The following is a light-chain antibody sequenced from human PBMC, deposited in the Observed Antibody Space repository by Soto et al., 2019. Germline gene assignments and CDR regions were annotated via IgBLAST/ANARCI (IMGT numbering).Light chain of an antibody. V-gene: IGLV1-40*01. CDR1: SSNIGAGYD. J-gene: IGLJ1*01. CDR2: GNS. Sequence: QYVLTQPPSVSWAPGQRVTISCTVSSSNIGAGYDVHWYQQLPGTAPKLLIYGNSNRPSGVPDRFSGSKSGTSASLAITGLQAEDEADYYCQSYDGSLSGSYVFGTGTKVTVL. CDR3: QSYDGSLSGSYV.